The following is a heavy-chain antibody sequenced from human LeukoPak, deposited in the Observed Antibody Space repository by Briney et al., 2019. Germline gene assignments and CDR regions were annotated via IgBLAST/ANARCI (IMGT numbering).Heavy chain of an antibody. D-gene: IGHD3-22*01. Sequence: SETLSLTCTVSGGSISSGDYYWSWIRQPPGKGLEWVAYMYYSGSAYYNPSLKRRATISVDTSKNQVSLKLTSVTAADTAVYFCARPYYYDSRIDPWGRGTLVTVSS. CDR2: MYYSGSA. J-gene: IGHJ5*02. CDR3: ARPYYYDSRIDP. V-gene: IGHV4-30-4*01. CDR1: GGSISSGDYY.